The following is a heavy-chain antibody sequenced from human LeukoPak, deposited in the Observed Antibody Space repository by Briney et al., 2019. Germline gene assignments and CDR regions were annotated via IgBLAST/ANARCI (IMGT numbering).Heavy chain of an antibody. J-gene: IGHJ4*02. Sequence: GRSLRLSCAASGFTFSSYAMHWVRQAPGKGLEWVAVISYDGSNKYYADSVKGRFTISRDNSKNTLYLQMNSLRAEDTAVYYCARVTENWTPGFDYWGQGTLVTVSS. V-gene: IGHV3-30*01. CDR3: ARVTENWTPGFDY. CDR1: GFTFSSYA. D-gene: IGHD1-1*01. CDR2: ISYDGSNK.